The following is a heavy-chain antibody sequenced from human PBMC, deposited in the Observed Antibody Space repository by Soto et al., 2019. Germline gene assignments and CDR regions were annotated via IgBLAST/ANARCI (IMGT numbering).Heavy chain of an antibody. Sequence: QVQLQQWGVGLLKPSETLSLTCAMYGGSFSGYFWSWIRQPPGKGLEWIGEITHNGSTNYNPSLKSRVTISVDMSKNQFSLKLTSVTAADTAVYYCARWSDYGAYYFYGMDVWGQGTTVTVSS. D-gene: IGHD4-17*01. CDR2: ITHNGST. CDR3: ARWSDYGAYYFYGMDV. CDR1: GGSFSGYF. J-gene: IGHJ6*02. V-gene: IGHV4-34*01.